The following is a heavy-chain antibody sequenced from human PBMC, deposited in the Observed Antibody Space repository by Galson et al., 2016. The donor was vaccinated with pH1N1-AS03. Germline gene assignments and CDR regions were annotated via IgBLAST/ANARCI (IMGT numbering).Heavy chain of an antibody. CDR2: IYPDDSDT. CDR1: GYRFPTSW. Sequence: QSGAEVKKPGESLKISCQGSGYRFPTSWIGWVRQMPGKGLEWMGIIYPDDSDTRYSPSFPGQVTISVDKSISTAYLQWSSLKASDTAMYYCARRVSYTGSYPLDYWGQGTLVTVSS. D-gene: IGHD1-26*01. CDR3: ARRVSYTGSYPLDY. J-gene: IGHJ4*02. V-gene: IGHV5-51*01.